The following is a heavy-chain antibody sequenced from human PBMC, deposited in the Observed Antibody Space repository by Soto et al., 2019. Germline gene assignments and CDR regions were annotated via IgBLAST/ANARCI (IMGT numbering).Heavy chain of an antibody. Sequence: SVKVSCKASGGTFNNCGISWVRQAPGQGLEWMGGVIPIFGTPNSSQKFLGRLTITSDRSTRTVYMELSGLRSEDTAIYYCASFPDYRSYQEDWFDPWGQGTMVTVSS. V-gene: IGHV1-69*06. CDR2: VIPIFGTP. CDR1: GGTFNNCG. D-gene: IGHD4-17*01. J-gene: IGHJ5*02. CDR3: ASFPDYRSYQEDWFDP.